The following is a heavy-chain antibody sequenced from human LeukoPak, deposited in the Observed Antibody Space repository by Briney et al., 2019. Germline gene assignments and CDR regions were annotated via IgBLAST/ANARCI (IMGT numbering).Heavy chain of an antibody. CDR2: IIPIFGTA. CDR3: ARGRIEYGSSWYNY. J-gene: IGHJ4*02. Sequence: ASVKVSCKASGGTFSSYAISWVRQAPGQALEWMGGIIPIFGTANYAQKFQGRVTITTDESTSTAYMELSSLRSEDTAVYYCARGRIEYGSSWYNYWGQGTLVTVSS. CDR1: GGTFSSYA. V-gene: IGHV1-69*05. D-gene: IGHD6-13*01.